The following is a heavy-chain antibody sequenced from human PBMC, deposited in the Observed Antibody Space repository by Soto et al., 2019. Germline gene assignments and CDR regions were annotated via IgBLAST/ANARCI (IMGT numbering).Heavy chain of an antibody. D-gene: IGHD2-15*01. Sequence: LRLSCAASGFTFSSYAMHWVRQAPGKGLEWVAVISYDGSNKYYADSVKGRFTISRDNSKNTLYLQMNSLRAEDTAVYYCARQPVVAAIIGAFDIWGQGTMVT. J-gene: IGHJ3*02. CDR1: GFTFSSYA. CDR2: ISYDGSNK. V-gene: IGHV3-30-3*01. CDR3: ARQPVVAAIIGAFDI.